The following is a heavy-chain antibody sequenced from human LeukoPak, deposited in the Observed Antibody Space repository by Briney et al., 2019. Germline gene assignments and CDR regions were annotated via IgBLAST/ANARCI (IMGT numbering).Heavy chain of an antibody. Sequence: GGSLRLSCAASGFTFSRYWMSWVRQAPGKGLEWVASINQGESAKFYVDSVKGRFTISRDTSKNTLYLQMNSLRGEDTAVYYCAKEWAPSLDNSYYYYMDVWGKGTTVTISS. CDR3: AKEWAPSLDNSYYYYMDV. V-gene: IGHV3-7*01. CDR1: GFTFSRYW. CDR2: INQGESAK. D-gene: IGHD1-1*01. J-gene: IGHJ6*03.